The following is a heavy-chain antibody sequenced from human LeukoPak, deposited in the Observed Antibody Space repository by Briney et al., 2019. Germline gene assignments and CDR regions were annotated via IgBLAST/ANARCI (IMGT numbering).Heavy chain of an antibody. V-gene: IGHV4-39*07. CDR1: GASINSSNFY. CDR3: ARGYRGVIIDY. J-gene: IGHJ4*02. Sequence: SETLSLTRTVSGASINSSNFYWGWIRQPPGKGLEWIANIYDRGSTYYNPSLKSRVTISVDRSKNQFSLKLSSVTAADTAVYYCARGYRGVIIDYWGQGTLVTVSS. D-gene: IGHD3-10*01. CDR2: IYDRGST.